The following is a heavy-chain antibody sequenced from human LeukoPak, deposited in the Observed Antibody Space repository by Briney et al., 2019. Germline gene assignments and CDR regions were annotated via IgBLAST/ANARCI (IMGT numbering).Heavy chain of an antibody. CDR1: GYTFTSYG. Sequence: ASVKVSCKASGYTFTSYGISWVRQAPGQGLEWMGWISAYNGNTNYAQKLQGRVTMTTDTSTSTAYMELRSLRSDDTAVYYCARDIDYYGSGNNWFDPWGQGTLVTVSS. V-gene: IGHV1-18*01. CDR3: ARDIDYYGSGNNWFDP. CDR2: ISAYNGNT. D-gene: IGHD3-10*01. J-gene: IGHJ5*02.